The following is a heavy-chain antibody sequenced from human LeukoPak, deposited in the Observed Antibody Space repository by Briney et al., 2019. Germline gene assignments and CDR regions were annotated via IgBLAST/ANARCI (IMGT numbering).Heavy chain of an antibody. CDR2: IKQDGSEK. CDR3: ARDRQIAY. Sequence: GGSLRLSCAASGFTFSNYWLTWVRQAPGQGLEWVANIKQDGSEKHYVDSVKGRFTISRDNAKNSLYLQMNSLRAEDTAVYYCARDRQIAYWGKGTLVTASS. J-gene: IGHJ4*02. CDR1: GFTFSNYW. V-gene: IGHV3-7*01.